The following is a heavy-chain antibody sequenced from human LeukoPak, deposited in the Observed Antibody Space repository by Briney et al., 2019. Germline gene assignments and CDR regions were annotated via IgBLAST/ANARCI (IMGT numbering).Heavy chain of an antibody. Sequence: PGGSLRLSCAASGFTFSSYSMSWVRQAPGKGLEWVSAISGSGGSTYYADSVKGRFTISRDNSKNTLYLQMNSLRAEDTAVYYCAKDRTVAGRVGEVFAYWGQGTLVTVSS. CDR2: ISGSGGST. CDR3: AKDRTVAGRVGEVFAY. D-gene: IGHD6-19*01. V-gene: IGHV3-23*01. CDR1: GFTFSSYS. J-gene: IGHJ4*02.